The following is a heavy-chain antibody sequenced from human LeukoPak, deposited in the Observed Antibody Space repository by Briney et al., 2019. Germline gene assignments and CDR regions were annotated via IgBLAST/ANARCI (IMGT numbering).Heavy chain of an antibody. CDR1: GFTFSDYY. CDR3: ARAGHYYFDY. V-gene: IGHV3-11*05. J-gene: IGHJ4*02. Sequence: GGSLRLSCAASGFTFSDYYMNWIRQAPGKGLEWISFLSSSSGHTNSADSVKGRFTISRDNAKNSLYLQMNSLRPEDTAVYYCARAGHYYFDYWGQGTLVTVSS. CDR2: LSSSSGHT. D-gene: IGHD3-10*01.